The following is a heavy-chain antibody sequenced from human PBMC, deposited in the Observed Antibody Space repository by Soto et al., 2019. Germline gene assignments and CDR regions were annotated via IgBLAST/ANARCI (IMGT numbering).Heavy chain of an antibody. CDR2: IFYTGST. CDR1: GGSISSGDYY. J-gene: IGHJ6*02. D-gene: IGHD3-10*01. V-gene: IGHV4-31*03. CDR3: ARAQRGLFPYLYYGVDV. Sequence: QVQLQESGPGLVKPSQTLSLTCSVSGGSISSGDYYWSWIRQHPGKGLEWIGYIFYTGSTHYNPSRRRRVTMAVYTSMSQCPLKLSSVAAADTDVDYFARAQRGLFPYLYYGVDVWGQGTTVTVSS.